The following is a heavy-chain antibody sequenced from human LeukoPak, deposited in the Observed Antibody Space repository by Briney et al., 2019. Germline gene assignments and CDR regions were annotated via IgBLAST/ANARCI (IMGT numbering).Heavy chain of an antibody. D-gene: IGHD3-3*01. CDR1: GFTVSSNY. CDR2: IYSGGST. CDR3: ARTHDFWSGYGMDV. V-gene: IGHV3-66*01. J-gene: IGHJ6*02. Sequence: GGSLRHSCAASGFTVSSNYMSWVRQAPGKGLEWVSVIYSGGSTYYADSVKGRFTISRDNSKNTLYLQMNSLRAEDTAVYYCARTHDFWSGYGMDVWGQGTTVTVSS.